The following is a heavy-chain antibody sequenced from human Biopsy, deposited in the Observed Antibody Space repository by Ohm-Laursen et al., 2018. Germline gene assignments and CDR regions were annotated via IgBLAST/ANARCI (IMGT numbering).Heavy chain of an antibody. Sequence: SETLSLTCTVYGGSISSYQWTWIRQPPGKGLEWIGYLYNTGGTNYNPSLKSRVTISVDTSKNQFSLKLRSVTAADTAVYYCAREAAIIDPRTRAFDYWGQGTLVTVAS. J-gene: IGHJ4*02. CDR2: LYNTGGT. V-gene: IGHV4-59*01. CDR1: GGSISSYQ. D-gene: IGHD6-25*01. CDR3: AREAAIIDPRTRAFDY.